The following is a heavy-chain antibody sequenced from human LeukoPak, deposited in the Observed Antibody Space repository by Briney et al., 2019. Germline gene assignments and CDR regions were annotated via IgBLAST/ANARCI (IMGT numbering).Heavy chain of an antibody. CDR2: ISGSGGST. D-gene: IGHD3-3*01. CDR1: GFTFSSYA. V-gene: IGHV3-23*01. Sequence: GGSLRLSCAASGFTFSSYAMSWVRQAPGEGLEWVSAISGSGGSTYYADSVKGRFTISRDNSKITLYLQMNSLRAEDTAVYYCAKDREDFWSAYYHPPEDYWGQGTLVTVSS. CDR3: AKDREDFWSAYYHPPEDY. J-gene: IGHJ4*02.